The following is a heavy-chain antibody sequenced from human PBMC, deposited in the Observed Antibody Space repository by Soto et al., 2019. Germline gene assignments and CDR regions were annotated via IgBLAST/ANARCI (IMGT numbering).Heavy chain of an antibody. CDR3: ARGTIVARQHLDY. V-gene: IGHV3-30*03. CDR2: ISIRGGDE. J-gene: IGHJ4*02. D-gene: IGHD6-6*01. Sequence: QVQLVESGGGVVQPGKSLRLSCAASGFTFSSYAMHWARQAPGKGLEWVTVISIRGGDEYYAESVRGRFTISRDDSKNTLYMQMEGLRVEDTAVYYCARGTIVARQHLDYWGQGTLVTVSS. CDR1: GFTFSSYA.